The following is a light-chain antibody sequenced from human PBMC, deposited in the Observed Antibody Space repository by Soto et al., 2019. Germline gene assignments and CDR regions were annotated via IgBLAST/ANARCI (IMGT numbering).Light chain of an antibody. CDR2: GAS. Sequence: EVVLTQSPGTLSLSPLERATRCFMASQSVAANYLAWYQRKRGQAPRLLIYGASSRATGIPDRFSGSGSGTDFTLTISRLEPQDFSVYYCHQYGTAPLTFGPGTKVDIK. J-gene: IGKJ3*01. V-gene: IGKV3-20*01. CDR1: QSVAANY. CDR3: HQYGTAPLT.